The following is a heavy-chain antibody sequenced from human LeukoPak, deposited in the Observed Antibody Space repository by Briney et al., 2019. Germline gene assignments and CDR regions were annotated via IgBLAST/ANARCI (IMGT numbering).Heavy chain of an antibody. V-gene: IGHV5-51*01. CDR1: GYSFTNYW. D-gene: IGHD3-10*01. Sequence: GESLKISCKGSGYSFTNYWIGWVRQVPEKGLEWMGIIYPGDSDATYSPSFQGQVTTSADRSISTAYLQWSSLKASDTTMYYCARHGETYAFDIWGQGTMVIVSS. J-gene: IGHJ3*02. CDR2: IYPGDSDA. CDR3: ARHGETYAFDI.